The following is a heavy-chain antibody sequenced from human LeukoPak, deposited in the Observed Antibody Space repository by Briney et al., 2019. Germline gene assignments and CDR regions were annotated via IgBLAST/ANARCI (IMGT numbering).Heavy chain of an antibody. CDR1: GFTFSDYY. CDR2: IRSSGNTI. V-gene: IGHV3-11*01. D-gene: IGHD5-18*01. CDR3: ARDREYSYGRLGYFDL. J-gene: IGHJ2*01. Sequence: GGSLRLSCAASGFTFSDYYMSWIRQAPGKGLEWVSYIRSSGNTIYYADSVAGRFTISRDNAKNSLYLQMNSLRAEDTAVYYCARDREYSYGRLGYFDLWGRGTLVTVSS.